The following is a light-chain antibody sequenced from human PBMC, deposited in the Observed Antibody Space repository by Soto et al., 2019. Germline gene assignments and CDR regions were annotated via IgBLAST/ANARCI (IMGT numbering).Light chain of an antibody. CDR3: ISYTSSSTLV. V-gene: IGLV2-14*01. CDR2: DVS. Sequence: ALTPPASGSGSPGQSITISCTGTSSDGGGYNYVSWYQQHPGKAPKLMIYDVSNRPSGVSNRFSGSKSGNTASLTISGLQAEDEADYYCISYTSSSTLVFGTGTKVTVL. J-gene: IGLJ1*01. CDR1: SSDGGGYNY.